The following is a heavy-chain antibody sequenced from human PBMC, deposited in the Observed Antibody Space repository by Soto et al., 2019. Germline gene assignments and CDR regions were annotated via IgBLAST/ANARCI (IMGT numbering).Heavy chain of an antibody. D-gene: IGHD3-10*01. V-gene: IGHV1-69*01. CDR3: AVGRMVSLDY. J-gene: IGHJ4*02. CDR2: IIPIFGTP. Sequence: QVQLVQSGAEVKKPGSSVKVSCKASGGTFSSYDISWVRQAPGQGLEWMGGIIPIFGTPIYAQKFQGRVTINADESTNTAYMELSSLRSEDTAVYYCAVGRMVSLDYWGQGTLVTVSS. CDR1: GGTFSSYD.